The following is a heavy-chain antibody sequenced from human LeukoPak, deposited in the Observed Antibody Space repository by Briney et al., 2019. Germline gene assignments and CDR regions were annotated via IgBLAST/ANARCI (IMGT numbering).Heavy chain of an antibody. D-gene: IGHD3-3*01. J-gene: IGHJ6*03. CDR1: GYTFTSYG. V-gene: IGHV1-18*01. Sequence: GSSVKVSCKASGYTFTSYGISWVRQAPGQGLEWMGWISAYNGNTNYAQKLQGRVTMTTDTSTSTAYMELRSLRSDDTAVYYCARVLESITIFGVVIPSYYMDVWGKGTTVTVSS. CDR2: ISAYNGNT. CDR3: ARVLESITIFGVVIPSYYMDV.